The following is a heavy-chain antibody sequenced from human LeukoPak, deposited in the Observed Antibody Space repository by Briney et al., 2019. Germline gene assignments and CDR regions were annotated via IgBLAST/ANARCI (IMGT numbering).Heavy chain of an antibody. CDR3: ARSLGSGFYYFDF. J-gene: IGHJ4*02. V-gene: IGHV3-20*04. Sequence: GGSLRLSCAASGFSFDEYGMSWVRQAPGKGLEWVSGIDWNGGSTGYAESVKGRFTISRGNAKNSLYLQLNSLTAEDTALYYCARSLGSGFYYFDFWGQGTLVTVSS. D-gene: IGHD5-12*01. CDR1: GFSFDEYG. CDR2: IDWNGGST.